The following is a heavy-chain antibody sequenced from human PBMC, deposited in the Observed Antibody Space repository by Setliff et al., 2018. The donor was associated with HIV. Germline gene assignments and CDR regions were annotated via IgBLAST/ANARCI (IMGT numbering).Heavy chain of an antibody. J-gene: IGHJ4*02. CDR1: GDSISGGGYF. CDR3: VRYEPYIVGASTNGRTLDY. Sequence: LSLTCTVSGDSISGGGYFWSWVRQHPGKGLEWVAYISSSDSTVYYTDSVKGRFTISRDNAKNSLFLQMDRLRAEDTAVYYCVRYEPYIVGASTNGRTLDYWGQGILVTVSS. V-gene: IGHV3-11*04. D-gene: IGHD1-26*01. CDR2: ISSSDSTV.